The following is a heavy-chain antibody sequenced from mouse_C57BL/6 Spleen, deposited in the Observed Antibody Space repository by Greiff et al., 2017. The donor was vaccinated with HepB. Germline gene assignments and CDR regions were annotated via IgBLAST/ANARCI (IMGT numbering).Heavy chain of an antibody. CDR1: GYTFTDYN. CDR3: ARKTTVVWYFDV. D-gene: IGHD1-1*01. V-gene: IGHV1-18*01. CDR2: INPNNGGT. Sequence: EVQLQQSGPELVKPGASVKIPCKASGYTFTDYNMDWVKQSHGKSLEWIGDINPNNGGTIYNQKFKGKATLTVDKSSSTAYMELRSLTSEDTAVYYCARKTTVVWYFDVWGTGTTVTVSS. J-gene: IGHJ1*03.